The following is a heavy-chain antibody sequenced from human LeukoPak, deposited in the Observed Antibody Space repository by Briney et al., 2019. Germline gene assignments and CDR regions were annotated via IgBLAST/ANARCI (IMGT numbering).Heavy chain of an antibody. J-gene: IGHJ4*02. CDR1: GGSISSGDYY. CDR2: IYYSGST. D-gene: IGHD2-2*01. CDR3: ARATSPIVVVPAAIIFDY. V-gene: IGHV4-30-4*01. Sequence: PSETLSLTCTVSGGSISSGDYYWSWIRQPPGQGLEWIGYIYYSGSTYYNPSLKSRVTISVDTSKNQFSLKLSSVTAADTAVYYCARATSPIVVVPAAIIFDYWGQGTLVTVSS.